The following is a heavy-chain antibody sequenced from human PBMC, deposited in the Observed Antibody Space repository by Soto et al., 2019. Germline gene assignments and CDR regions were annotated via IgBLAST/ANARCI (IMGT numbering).Heavy chain of an antibody. V-gene: IGHV4-31*02. CDR1: GGPVSGDDLY. J-gene: IGHJ4*02. Sequence: SETLSLTCVVSGGPVSGDDLYWSWIRHLPGKGLEWIANVYHTGTTYYNPSLKSRVSMSVDTSQNQFSLRLSSVTTADTALYYCARTTAVPNSLRSRYFFDYWGQGTLVTVSS. D-gene: IGHD4-17*01. CDR3: ARTTAVPNSLRSRYFFDY. CDR2: VYHTGTT.